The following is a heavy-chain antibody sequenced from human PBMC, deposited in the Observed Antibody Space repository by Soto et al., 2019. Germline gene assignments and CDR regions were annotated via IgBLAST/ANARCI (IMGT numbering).Heavy chain of an antibody. V-gene: IGHV1-2*04. D-gene: IGHD2-15*01. CDR3: ARGYCSGGSCYSEASYDWFDP. J-gene: IGHJ5*02. CDR2: INPNSGGT. CDR1: GYPFASYA. Sequence: GASVTASCKASGYPFASYAMYWVRQAPGQRLEWMGWINPNSGGTNYAQKFQGWVTMTRDTSISTAYMELSRLRSDDTAVYYCARGYCSGGSCYSEASYDWFDPWGQGTLVTVSS.